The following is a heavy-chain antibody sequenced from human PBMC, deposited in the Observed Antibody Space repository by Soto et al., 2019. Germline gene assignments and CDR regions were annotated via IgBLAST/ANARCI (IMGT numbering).Heavy chain of an antibody. D-gene: IGHD3-22*01. J-gene: IGHJ4*02. CDR3: ARADYYDSSGYYCGN. V-gene: IGHV3-7*04. Sequence: PGGSLRLSCAASGFTFRSHWMSWVRQAPGKGLEWVANIKQDGSEKYYVDSVKGRVTISRDNAKNSLHLQMNSLRAEDTAVYYCARADYYDSSGYYCGNWGQGTLVTVSS. CDR2: IKQDGSEK. CDR1: GFTFRSHW.